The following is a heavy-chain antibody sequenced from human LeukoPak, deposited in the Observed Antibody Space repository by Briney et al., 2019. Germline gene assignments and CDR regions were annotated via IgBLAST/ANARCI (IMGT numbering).Heavy chain of an antibody. Sequence: PGRSLRLSCATSGFTFSSSGMHWVRRAPGKGLEWVAVISYDGNKIHYADSVKGRFTISRDNSKNTLYLQMDSLRAEDTAVYYCVKESGFMVAPNSAFDIWGQGTMVTVSS. CDR1: GFTFSSSG. CDR3: VKESGFMVAPNSAFDI. J-gene: IGHJ3*02. V-gene: IGHV3-30*18. D-gene: IGHD4/OR15-4a*01. CDR2: ISYDGNKI.